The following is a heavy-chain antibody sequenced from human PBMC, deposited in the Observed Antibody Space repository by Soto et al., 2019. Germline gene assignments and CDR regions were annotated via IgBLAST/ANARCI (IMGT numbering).Heavy chain of an antibody. CDR1: GGSFSGYY. Sequence: SETLSLTCAVYGGSFSGYYGSWIRQPPGKGLEWIGEINHSGSTNYNPSLKSRVTISVDTSKNQFSLKLSSVTAADTAVYYCARDPTYYYDSSGYGYAFDIWGQGTMVTVSS. D-gene: IGHD3-22*01. V-gene: IGHV4-34*01. CDR3: ARDPTYYYDSSGYGYAFDI. CDR2: INHSGST. J-gene: IGHJ3*02.